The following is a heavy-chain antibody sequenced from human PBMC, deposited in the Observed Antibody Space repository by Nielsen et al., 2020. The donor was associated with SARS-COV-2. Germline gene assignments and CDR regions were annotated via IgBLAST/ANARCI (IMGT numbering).Heavy chain of an antibody. Sequence: SLKISCAASGFTFDDYAMHWVRQAPGKGLEWVSGISWNSGSIGYADSEKGRFTISRDNAKNSLYLQMNSLRAEDTALYYCAKDLDGDSDYWGQGTLVTVSS. CDR1: GFTFDDYA. CDR2: ISWNSGSI. CDR3: AKDLDGDSDY. D-gene: IGHD4-17*01. V-gene: IGHV3-9*01. J-gene: IGHJ4*02.